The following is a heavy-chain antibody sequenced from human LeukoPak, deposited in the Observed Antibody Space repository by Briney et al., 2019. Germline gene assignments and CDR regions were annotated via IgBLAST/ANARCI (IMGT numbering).Heavy chain of an antibody. J-gene: IGHJ4*02. CDR3: VGNGYYSLDN. V-gene: IGHV4-4*07. Sequence: SETLSLTCTVSNGSISIYYWSWIRQPAGKGLEWIGRIYTSGTTNFNPSLKSRVTISVDKSKNQFSLNLNSVTAADTAVYYCVGNGYYSLDNWGQGTLVTVSS. CDR2: IYTSGTT. D-gene: IGHD2-15*01. CDR1: NGSISIYY.